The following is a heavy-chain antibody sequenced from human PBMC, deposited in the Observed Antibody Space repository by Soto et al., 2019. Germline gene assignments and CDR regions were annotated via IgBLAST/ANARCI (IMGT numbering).Heavy chain of an antibody. CDR3: ARGIATGQLDA. V-gene: IGHV1-3*01. D-gene: IGHD2-15*01. CDR2: INPDNGNT. J-gene: IGHJ5*02. Sequence: ASVKVSCKASGYTFTRYTMNWVREAPGQRLEWMGWINPDNGNTKSSQKFQDRVIITRDTSASTAYMDLSSLRSEDTAVYYCARGIATGQLDAWGQGTLVTVSS. CDR1: GYTFTRYT.